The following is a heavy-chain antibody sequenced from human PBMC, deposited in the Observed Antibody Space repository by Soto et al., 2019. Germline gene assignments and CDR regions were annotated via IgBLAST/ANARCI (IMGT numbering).Heavy chain of an antibody. CDR1: GFTFSSYA. CDR3: ARDLTSGTNYYYYGMDV. V-gene: IGHV3-30-3*01. D-gene: IGHD3-10*01. CDR2: ISYDGSNK. Sequence: QVQLVESGGGVVQPGRSLRLSCAASGFTFSSYAMHWVRQAPGKGLEWVAVISYDGSNKYYADSVKGRFTISRDNSKNTLYLQMNSLRAEDTAVYYCARDLTSGTNYYYYGMDVWGQGTTVTVSS. J-gene: IGHJ6*02.